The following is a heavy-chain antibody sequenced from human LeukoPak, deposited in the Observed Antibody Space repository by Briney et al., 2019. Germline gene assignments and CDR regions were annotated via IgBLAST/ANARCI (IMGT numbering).Heavy chain of an antibody. D-gene: IGHD3-10*01. CDR1: GGSISSSSYY. CDR3: ARRRYYYGSGSYRDWFDP. J-gene: IGHJ5*02. CDR2: IYYSGST. Sequence: SETLSLTCTVSGGSISSSSYYWGWIRQPPGKGLEWIGSIYYSGSTYYNPSLKSRVTISVDTSKNQFSLKLSSVTAADTAVYYCARRRYYYGSGSYRDWFDPWGQGTLVTVSS. V-gene: IGHV4-39*01.